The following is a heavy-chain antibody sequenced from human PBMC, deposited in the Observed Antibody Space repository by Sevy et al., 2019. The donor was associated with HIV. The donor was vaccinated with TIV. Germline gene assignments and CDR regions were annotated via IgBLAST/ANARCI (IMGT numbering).Heavy chain of an antibody. V-gene: IGHV3-23*01. Sequence: GGSLRLSCAASGFTFSNYAMSWVRQAPGKGLEWVSDISGRDGSTFYAHSVKGRFTISRDNSKNTLYLQMNSLRAEDTAVYFCAIDISCIVRDAFDIWGKGPMAPV. CDR2: ISGRDGST. J-gene: IGHJ3*02. D-gene: IGHD1-26*01. CDR1: GFTFSNYA. CDR3: AIDISCIVRDAFDI.